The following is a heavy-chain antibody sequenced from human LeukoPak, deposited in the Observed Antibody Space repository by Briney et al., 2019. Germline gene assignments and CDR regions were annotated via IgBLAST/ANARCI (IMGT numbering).Heavy chain of an antibody. Sequence: SVKVSCKASGGTFSSYAISWVRQAPGQGLEWMGGIIPIFGTGNYAQKFQGRVTITTDESTSTAYMELSSLRSEDTAVYYCARVDCSTSCYRSWFDPWGQGTLVTVSS. CDR3: ARVDCSTSCYRSWFDP. D-gene: IGHD2-2*01. CDR1: GGTFSSYA. J-gene: IGHJ5*02. CDR2: IIPIFGTG. V-gene: IGHV1-69*05.